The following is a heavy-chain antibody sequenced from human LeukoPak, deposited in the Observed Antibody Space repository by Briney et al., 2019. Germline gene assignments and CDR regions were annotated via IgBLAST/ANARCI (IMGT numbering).Heavy chain of an antibody. CDR1: GFTFSSYS. Sequence: GGSLRLSCAASGFTFSSYSMNWVRQAPGKGLEWVSYISSSGSTIYYADSVKGRFTISRDNAKNSLYLQMNSLRAEDTAVYYCARGGFRVYSGYDLERVLDYWGQGTLVTVSS. CDR2: ISSSGSTI. CDR3: ARGGFRVYSGYDLERVLDY. V-gene: IGHV3-48*04. J-gene: IGHJ4*02. D-gene: IGHD5-12*01.